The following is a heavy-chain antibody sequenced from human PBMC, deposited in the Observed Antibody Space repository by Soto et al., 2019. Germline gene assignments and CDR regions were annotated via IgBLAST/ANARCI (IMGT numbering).Heavy chain of an antibody. CDR3: KRNGGSLGPDFDY. Sequence: PSEPLSLTCAVSGYSISSGYYWVWIRQPPGKGLEWISSINHSGSTYYKPSLKSRVTISVETSNNQFSLRLSSVTAADSAVYYCKRNGGSLGPDFDYWGRGTLVTVS. V-gene: IGHV4-38-2*01. J-gene: IGHJ4*02. D-gene: IGHD1-26*01. CDR2: INHSGST. CDR1: GYSISSGYY.